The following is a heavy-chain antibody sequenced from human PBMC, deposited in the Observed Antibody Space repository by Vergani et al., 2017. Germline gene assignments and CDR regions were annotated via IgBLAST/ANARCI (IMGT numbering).Heavy chain of an antibody. CDR3: AKEGDAYCGGED. D-gene: IGHD2-21*01. CDR2: IRYDGSNK. V-gene: IGHV3-30*02. J-gene: IGHJ4*02. Sequence: QVQLVESGGGVVQPGGSLRLSCAASGFTFSSYGMHWVRQAPGKGLEWVAFIRYDGSNKYYADSVKGRFTISRDNSKNTLYLKMNSLRAEDTAVYYCAKEGDAYCGGEDWGQGTLVTVSS. CDR1: GFTFSSYG.